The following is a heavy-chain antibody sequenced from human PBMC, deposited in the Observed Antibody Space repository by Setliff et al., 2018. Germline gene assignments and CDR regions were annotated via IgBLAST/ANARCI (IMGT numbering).Heavy chain of an antibody. CDR2: ISTYTGKT. J-gene: IGHJ3*02. D-gene: IGHD3-22*01. Sequence: GASVKVSCKASGYIFTTYGFNWVRQAPGQGLEWMGMISTYTGKTTYAQKFQGRVTMTTDTSTSTAYMELRSLRSDDTAVYYCARDLDYQYYYDSSGRDAFDIWGQGTMVTVSS. CDR1: GYIFTTYG. CDR3: ARDLDYQYYYDSSGRDAFDI. V-gene: IGHV1-18*01.